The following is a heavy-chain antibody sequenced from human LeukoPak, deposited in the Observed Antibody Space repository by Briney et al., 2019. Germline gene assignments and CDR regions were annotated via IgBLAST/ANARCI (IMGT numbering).Heavy chain of an antibody. V-gene: IGHV1-18*01. CDR2: ISAYNGDT. Sequence: GASVKVSCKASGYTFTSYGFSWVRQAPGQGLEWMGWISAYNGDTNYAQKLQGRVTMTTDTSTSTAYMELRSLRSDDTAVYYCARDSVAMSTIRDFGYWGQGTLVTVSS. CDR3: ARDSVAMSTIRDFGY. J-gene: IGHJ4*02. CDR1: GYTFTSYG. D-gene: IGHD5-24*01.